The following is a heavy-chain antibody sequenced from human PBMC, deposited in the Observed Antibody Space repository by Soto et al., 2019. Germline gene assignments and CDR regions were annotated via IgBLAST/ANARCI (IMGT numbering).Heavy chain of an antibody. CDR2: IWYDGSNT. CDR1: GFTFSSYN. J-gene: IGHJ4*02. D-gene: IGHD4-4*01. CDR3: TRESDNNYEDY. V-gene: IGHV3-33*01. Sequence: QVQLVESGGGVVQPGKSLRLSCAASGFTFSSYNMHWVRQAPGKGLEWVAAIWYDGSNTYYADSVKGRFTISRDNSENTLYLQMNSLRVEDTAVYYCTRESDNNYEDYWGQGTLVTVSS.